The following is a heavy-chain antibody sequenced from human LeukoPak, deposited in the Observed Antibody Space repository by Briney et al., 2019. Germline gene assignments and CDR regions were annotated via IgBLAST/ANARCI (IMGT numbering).Heavy chain of an antibody. CDR3: ARGPLQFDYGGNRLSYYFDC. V-gene: IGHV3-30*03. D-gene: IGHD4-23*01. CDR1: GFTFSSYG. J-gene: IGHJ4*02. CDR2: ISYDGSNK. Sequence: GGSLRLSCAASGFTFSSYGMHWVRQAPGKGLEWVAVISYDGSNKYYADSVKGRFTISRDDSKNTLYLQMNSLRAEDTAVYYCARGPLQFDYGGNRLSYYFDCWGQGTLVTVSS.